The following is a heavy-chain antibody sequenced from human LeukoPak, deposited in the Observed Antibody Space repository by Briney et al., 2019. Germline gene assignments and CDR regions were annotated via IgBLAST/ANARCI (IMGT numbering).Heavy chain of an antibody. J-gene: IGHJ4*02. D-gene: IGHD6-13*01. Sequence: GGSLRLSCAASGFTFSFYGMSWVRQAPGKGLEWVSALSGSGGTTYYADFMKGRFTISRDNSKNSLYLQMHSLRAEDTALYYCARVATGIAAPIDYWGQGTLVTVSS. CDR1: GFTFSFYG. V-gene: IGHV3-23*01. CDR3: ARVATGIAAPIDY. CDR2: LSGSGGTT.